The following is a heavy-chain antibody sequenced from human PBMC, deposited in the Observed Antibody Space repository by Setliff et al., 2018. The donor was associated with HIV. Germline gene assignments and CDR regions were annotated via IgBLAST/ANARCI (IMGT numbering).Heavy chain of an antibody. CDR1: GVYRDQYS. D-gene: IGHD2-15*01. CDR2: INNDGGT. J-gene: IGHJ3*01. CDR3: ARDCSGGTCHSGGGYDTFDF. Sequence: SETLSLTCAVYGVYGVYRDQYSWSWIRQPPGQGLEWIGEINNDGGTAFSPSLTGRLTMSLDKSKNQFSLNLRSVTAADTAVYYCARDCSGGTCHSGGGYDTFDFWGQGTMVTVSS. V-gene: IGHV4-34*01.